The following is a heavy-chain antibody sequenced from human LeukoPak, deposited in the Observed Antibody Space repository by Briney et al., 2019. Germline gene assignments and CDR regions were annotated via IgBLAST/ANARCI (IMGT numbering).Heavy chain of an antibody. CDR1: GFTFSSYA. CDR3: AKAGAVVVVAAKYFDY. J-gene: IGHJ4*02. V-gene: IGHV3-23*01. D-gene: IGHD2-15*01. CDR2: ISGSGGST. Sequence: GGSLRLSCAASGFTFSSYAMSWVRQAPGKGLEWVSAISGSGGSTYYADSVKGRFTISRDNSKNTLYLQMNSLRAEDTAVYYCAKAGAVVVVAAKYFDYWGQGTLVTVSS.